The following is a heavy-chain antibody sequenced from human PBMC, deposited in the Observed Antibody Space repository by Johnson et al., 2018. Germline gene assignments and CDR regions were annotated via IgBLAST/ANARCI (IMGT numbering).Heavy chain of an antibody. CDR2: ISYDGSNK. V-gene: IGHV3-30*18. CDR1: GFTFSSYG. J-gene: IGHJ3*02. D-gene: IGHD1-26*01. Sequence: QVQLVQSGGGVVQPGRSXRLSCAASGFTFSSYGMHWVRQAPGKGLEWVAVISYDGSNKYYADSVKGRFTISRDNSKNTLYLQMNSRRAEDTAVYYCAKDQAPEVGVDPFDIWGQGTMVTFSS. CDR3: AKDQAPEVGVDPFDI.